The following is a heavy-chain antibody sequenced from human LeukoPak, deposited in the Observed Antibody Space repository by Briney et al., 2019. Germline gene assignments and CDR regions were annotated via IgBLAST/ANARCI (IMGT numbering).Heavy chain of an antibody. CDR2: IIPIFGTA. D-gene: IGHD3-22*01. V-gene: IGHV1-69*01. CDR1: GGTFSSYA. CDR3: AREHYDSSGPSSYFDL. Sequence: GASVTVSCTASGGTFSSYAISWVRQAPGQGLEWMGGIIPIFGTANYAQKFQGRVTVTADESTSTAYMELSSLRSEDTAVYYCAREHYDSSGPSSYFDLWGRGTLVTVSS. J-gene: IGHJ2*01.